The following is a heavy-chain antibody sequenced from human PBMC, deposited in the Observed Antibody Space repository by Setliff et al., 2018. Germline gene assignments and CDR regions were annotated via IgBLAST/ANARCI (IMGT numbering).Heavy chain of an antibody. CDR3: ARGTHSSGWYGWSQNWFDP. CDR1: GGTFSSYA. J-gene: IGHJ5*02. D-gene: IGHD6-19*01. V-gene: IGHV1-18*01. CDR2: ISAYNGNT. Sequence: ASVKVSCKASGGTFSSYAISWVRQAPGQGLEWMGWISAYNGNTNYAQKLQGRVTMTTDTSTSTAYMELRSLRSDDTAAYYCARGTHSSGWYGWSQNWFDPWGQGTLVTVSS.